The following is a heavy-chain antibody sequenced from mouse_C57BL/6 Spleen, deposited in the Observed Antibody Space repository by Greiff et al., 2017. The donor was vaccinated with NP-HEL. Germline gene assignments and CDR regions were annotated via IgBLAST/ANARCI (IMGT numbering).Heavy chain of an antibody. CDR3: ARTYYDGSKGYFDV. D-gene: IGHD1-1*01. J-gene: IGHJ1*03. Sequence: VQLQQSGAELVMPGASVKLSCKASGYTFTSYWMHWVKQRPGQGLEWIGEIDTSDSYNNYNQKFKCKSTLTVDKSSSTAYMQLSSLTSEDSAGYYWARTYYDGSKGYFDVWGTGTTVTVSS. CDR2: IDTSDSYN. CDR1: GYTFTSYW. V-gene: IGHV1-69*01.